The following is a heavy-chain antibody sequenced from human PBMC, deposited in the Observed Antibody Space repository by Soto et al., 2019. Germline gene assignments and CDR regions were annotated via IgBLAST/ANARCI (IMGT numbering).Heavy chain of an antibody. CDR3: AGAYSSSSLAFDY. Sequence: PSETLSLTCTVSGGSISSGGYYWSWIRQHPGKGLEWIGYIYYSGNTYYHPSLKSRVTISVDTSKSQFSLKLSSVTAADTAVYYCAGAYSSSSLAFDYWGQGTLVTVSS. J-gene: IGHJ4*02. D-gene: IGHD6-6*01. CDR2: IYYSGNT. V-gene: IGHV4-31*03. CDR1: GGSISSGGYY.